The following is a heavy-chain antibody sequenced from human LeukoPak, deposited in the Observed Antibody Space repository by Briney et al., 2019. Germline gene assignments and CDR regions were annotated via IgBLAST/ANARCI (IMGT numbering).Heavy chain of an antibody. CDR2: IYYSGST. CDR3: ARGSNLLRTLDY. D-gene: IGHD3-10*01. CDR1: GGSISSSSYY. Sequence: SETLSLTCTVSGGSISSSSYYWGWIRQPPGKGLEWIGSIYYSGSTYYNPSLKSRVTISVDTSKNQFSLKLSSVTAADTAVYYCARGSNLLRTLDYWGQGILVTVSS. J-gene: IGHJ4*02. V-gene: IGHV4-39*01.